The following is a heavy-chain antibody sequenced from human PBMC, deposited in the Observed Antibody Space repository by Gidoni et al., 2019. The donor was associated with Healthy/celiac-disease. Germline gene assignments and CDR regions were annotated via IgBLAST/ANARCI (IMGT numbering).Heavy chain of an antibody. CDR3: AREVRYYDSSGLIYYFDY. V-gene: IGHV1-46*03. CDR1: GYTFTSYY. J-gene: IGHJ4*02. Sequence: QVQLVQSGAEVKKPGASVKVSCKASGYTFTSYYMHWVRQAPGQGLEWMGIINPSGGSTSYAQKFQGRVTMTRDTSTSTVYMELSSLRSEDTAVYYCAREVRYYDSSGLIYYFDYWGQGTLVTVSS. CDR2: INPSGGST. D-gene: IGHD3-22*01.